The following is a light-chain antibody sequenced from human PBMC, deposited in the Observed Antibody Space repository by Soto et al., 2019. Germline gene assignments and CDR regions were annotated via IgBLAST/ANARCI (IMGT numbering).Light chain of an antibody. CDR3: HSYDSRLNCYV. Sequence: QSVLTQPPSVSGAPGQRVTISCTGSNSNIGAGFAVHWYQQLPGTAPKLLIHGNNNRPSGVPDRFSGSKSDTSASLAITGLQAHDEADYYCHSYDSRLNCYVFGTGTKVTVL. V-gene: IGLV1-40*01. J-gene: IGLJ1*01. CDR1: NSNIGAGFA. CDR2: GNN.